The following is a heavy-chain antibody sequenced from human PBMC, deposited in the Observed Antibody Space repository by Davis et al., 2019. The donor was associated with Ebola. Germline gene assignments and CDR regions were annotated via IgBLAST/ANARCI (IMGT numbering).Heavy chain of an antibody. D-gene: IGHD1-26*01. Sequence: GESLKISCKGSRYSFTSYWIGWVRQMPGKGLEWMGIIYPGDSDTRYSPSLQGQVTISADKSISTAYLQMNSLKTEDTAVYYCTREEWELLRWGQGTLVTVSS. J-gene: IGHJ4*02. CDR1: RYSFTSYW. V-gene: IGHV5-51*01. CDR2: IYPGDSDT. CDR3: TREEWELLR.